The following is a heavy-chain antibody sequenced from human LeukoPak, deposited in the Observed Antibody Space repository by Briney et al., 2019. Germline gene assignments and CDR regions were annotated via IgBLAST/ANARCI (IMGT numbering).Heavy chain of an antibody. D-gene: IGHD2-15*01. CDR3: ARVRPPIPYWSGGSCYSLDP. V-gene: IGHV1-69*05. CDR1: GGTFSSYA. CDR2: IIPIFGTA. Sequence: SVKVSCKASGGTFSSYAISWVRQAPGQGLEWMGGIIPIFGTANYAQKFQGRVTITTDESTSTAYMDLSSLRSEDTAVYYCARVRPPIPYWSGGSCYSLDPWGQGTLVTVSS. J-gene: IGHJ5*02.